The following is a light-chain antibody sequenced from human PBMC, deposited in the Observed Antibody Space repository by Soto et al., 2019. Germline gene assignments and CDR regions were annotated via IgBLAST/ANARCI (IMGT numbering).Light chain of an antibody. CDR3: QQYNNWWT. V-gene: IGKV3-15*01. Sequence: EVVMTQSPATLSVSPGERVTLSCRARQSVSSSLAWYQQKPGQAPRLLIYGASTRATGIPARFSGSGSETEFTLTISSLQSEDFAVYDCQQYNNWWTFGQGPKVEIK. CDR2: GAS. J-gene: IGKJ1*01. CDR1: QSVSSS.